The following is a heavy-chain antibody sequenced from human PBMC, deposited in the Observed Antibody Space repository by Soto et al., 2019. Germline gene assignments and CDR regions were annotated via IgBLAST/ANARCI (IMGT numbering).Heavy chain of an antibody. Sequence: GGSLRLSCAASGFTVSSNYMSWVRQAPGKGLEWVSVIYSGGSTYYADSVKGRFTISRHNSKNTLYLQMNSLRAEDTAVYYGAMWAAAGMAYYYGMDVWGQGTTVTVSS. D-gene: IGHD6-13*01. CDR3: AMWAAAGMAYYYGMDV. V-gene: IGHV3-66*01. CDR1: GFTVSSNY. CDR2: IYSGGST. J-gene: IGHJ6*02.